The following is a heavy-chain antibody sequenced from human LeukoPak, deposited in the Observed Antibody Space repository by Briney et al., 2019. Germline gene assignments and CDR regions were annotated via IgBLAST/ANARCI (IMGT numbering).Heavy chain of an antibody. J-gene: IGHJ3*02. V-gene: IGHV1-2*02. D-gene: IGHD6-13*01. CDR3: ATLGSGSWYGVSRAFDI. CDR1: GYTFTGYY. Sequence: ASVKVSCKASGYTFTGYYMHWVRQAPGQGLEWMGWINPNSGGTNYAQKFQGRVTMTRDTSISTAYMELSRLRSDDTAVYYCATLGSGSWYGVSRAFDIWGQGTMVTVSS. CDR2: INPNSGGT.